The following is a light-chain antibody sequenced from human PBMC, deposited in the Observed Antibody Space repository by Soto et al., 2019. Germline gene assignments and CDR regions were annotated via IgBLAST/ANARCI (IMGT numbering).Light chain of an antibody. CDR3: LQYQSYWT. Sequence: DIQMTQSPSTLSASVGDRVSITCRASQRISRQLAWYQQKTGKAPNLLIYQASNLETGVPSRFTGSGSGTEFTLTISSLQPDDLPPDYWLQYQSYWTFGQGTKVEVK. CDR1: QRISRQ. CDR2: QAS. J-gene: IGKJ1*01. V-gene: IGKV1-5*03.